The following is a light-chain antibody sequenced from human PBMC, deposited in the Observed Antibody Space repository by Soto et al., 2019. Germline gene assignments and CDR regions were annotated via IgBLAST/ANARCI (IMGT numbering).Light chain of an antibody. CDR2: AAS. CDR3: QQSYSTPVT. V-gene: IGKV1-39*01. J-gene: IGKJ4*01. Sequence: DIQMTQSPSSLSASVGDRVTITCRASQSISSHLNWYQQKPGKAPKLLIYAASSLQSGAPSRFSGSGSVTDFTLTISSLQPEDFATYYCQQSYSTPVTFGGGTKVEIK. CDR1: QSISSH.